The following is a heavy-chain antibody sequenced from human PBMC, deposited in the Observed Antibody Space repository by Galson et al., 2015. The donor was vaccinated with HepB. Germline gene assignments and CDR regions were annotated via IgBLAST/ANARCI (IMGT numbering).Heavy chain of an antibody. J-gene: IGHJ4*02. Sequence: SLRLSCAASGFTFGRYAMHWVRQAPGKGLEWVAIISYDGSKSFYADSVQGRLIISRDNSKNTLSLQMNSLRPEDTAVYYCAREARGSSGNYQPRFDQWGQGALVAVSS. CDR1: GFTFGRYA. CDR2: ISYDGSKS. V-gene: IGHV3-30*14. CDR3: AREARGSSGNYQPRFDQ. D-gene: IGHD1-26*01.